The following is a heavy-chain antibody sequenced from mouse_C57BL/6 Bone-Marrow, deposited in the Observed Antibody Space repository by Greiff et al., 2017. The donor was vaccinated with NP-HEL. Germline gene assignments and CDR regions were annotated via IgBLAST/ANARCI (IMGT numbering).Heavy chain of an antibody. J-gene: IGHJ2*01. Sequence: QVQLKESGAELVRPGTSVKVSCKASGYAFTNYLIEWVKQRPGQGLEWIGVINPGSGGTNYNEKFKGKATLTADKSSSTAYMQLSSLTSEDSAVYFCARDYDYEGFDYWGQGTTLTVSS. CDR2: INPGSGGT. CDR3: ARDYDYEGFDY. D-gene: IGHD2-4*01. V-gene: IGHV1-54*01. CDR1: GYAFTNYL.